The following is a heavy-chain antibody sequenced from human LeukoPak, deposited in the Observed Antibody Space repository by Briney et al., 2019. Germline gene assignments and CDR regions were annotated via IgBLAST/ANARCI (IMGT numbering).Heavy chain of an antibody. V-gene: IGHV3-53*01. J-gene: IGHJ6*03. D-gene: IGHD3-3*01. CDR3: ARDGQDYDFWSGYPYYYYMDV. CDR1: GFTVSSNY. CDR2: IYSGGST. Sequence: GGSLRLSCAASGFTVSSNYMSWVRQAPGKGLEWVAVIYSGGSTYYADSVKGRFTISRDNSKNTLYLQMNSLRAEDTAVYYCARDGQDYDFWSGYPYYYYMDVWGKGTTVTVSS.